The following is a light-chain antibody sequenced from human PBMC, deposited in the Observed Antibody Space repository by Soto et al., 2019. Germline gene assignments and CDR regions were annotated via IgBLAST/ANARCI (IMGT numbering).Light chain of an antibody. CDR1: QSVGSF. Sequence: DIVLTQSPATLSLSPGERATLSCRASQSVGSFLAWYHQKPGQAPRLLVYDASNRATGIPARFSGSGSGTDFTLTISSLEPEDFAVYYCQQRSNWPLTFGGGTKVDIK. V-gene: IGKV3-11*01. J-gene: IGKJ4*01. CDR2: DAS. CDR3: QQRSNWPLT.